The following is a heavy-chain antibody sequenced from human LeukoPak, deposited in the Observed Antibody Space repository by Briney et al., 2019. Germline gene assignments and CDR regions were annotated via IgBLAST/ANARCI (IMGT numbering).Heavy chain of an antibody. CDR2: ISSSSSYI. J-gene: IGHJ2*01. CDR1: GFTFSSYS. Sequence: GGSLRLSCAASGFTFSSYSMNWVRQAPGKGLEWVSSISSSSSYIYYADSVKGRFTISRDNAKNSLYLQMNSLRAEDTAVYYCARDLRYSSSWYDPQSHWYFDLWGRGTLVTVSS. V-gene: IGHV3-21*01. CDR3: ARDLRYSSSWYDPQSHWYFDL. D-gene: IGHD6-13*01.